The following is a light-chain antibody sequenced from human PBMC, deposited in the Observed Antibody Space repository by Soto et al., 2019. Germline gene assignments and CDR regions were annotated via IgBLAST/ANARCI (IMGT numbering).Light chain of an antibody. J-gene: IGKJ5*01. Sequence: EIVLAQSPGTLSLSPGERATLSCRASQSVGSRYLAWYQQKPGQAPRLLFYATTTRATGIPDRFSGSGSGTDFTLTISRLEPEDFAVYYCQHYVSPPITFGQGTRLEIK. V-gene: IGKV3-20*01. CDR3: QHYVSPPIT. CDR2: ATT. CDR1: QSVGSRY.